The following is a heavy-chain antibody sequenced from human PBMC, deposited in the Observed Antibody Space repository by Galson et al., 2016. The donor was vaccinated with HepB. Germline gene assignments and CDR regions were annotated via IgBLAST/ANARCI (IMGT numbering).Heavy chain of an antibody. Sequence: SETLSLTCTVSGGSINSSTYYWGWIRQPPGKGLEWIGTIYYNGITYYNPSLKSRVTIIGDTSKNQFSLRLSSVTAADTAVYYCARKESTVTTSFDYWGQGTLVTVSS. V-gene: IGHV4-39*01. CDR2: IYYNGIT. J-gene: IGHJ4*02. D-gene: IGHD4-17*01. CDR1: GGSINSSTYY. CDR3: ARKESTVTTSFDY.